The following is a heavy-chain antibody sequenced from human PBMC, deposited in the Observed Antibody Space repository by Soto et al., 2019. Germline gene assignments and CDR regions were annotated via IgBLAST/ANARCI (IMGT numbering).Heavy chain of an antibody. CDR1: GGSISISSYY. CDR3: ARLVAVAGTPYYYYYGMDV. CDR2: IYYSGST. Sequence: SETLSLTCTVDGGSISISSYYWGWIRQPPGKGLEWIGSIYYSGSTYYNPSLKSRVTISVDTSKNQFSLKLSSVTAADTAVYYCARLVAVAGTPYYYYYGMDVWGQGTTVT. J-gene: IGHJ6*02. V-gene: IGHV4-39*01. D-gene: IGHD6-19*01.